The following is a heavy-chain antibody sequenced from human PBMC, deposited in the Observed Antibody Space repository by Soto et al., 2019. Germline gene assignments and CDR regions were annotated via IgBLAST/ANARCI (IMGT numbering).Heavy chain of an antibody. D-gene: IGHD6-19*01. J-gene: IGHJ6*02. Sequence: QVQLQESGPGLVKPSETLSLTCTVSGGPISSYYWSWIRQPPGKGLEWIGYIYYSGSTNYNPSLKSRVTISVDTSKNQFSLKLSSVTAADTAVYYCARGGGIAVAGRYYYYGMDVWGQGTTVTVSS. V-gene: IGHV4-59*08. CDR2: IYYSGST. CDR3: ARGGGIAVAGRYYYYGMDV. CDR1: GGPISSYY.